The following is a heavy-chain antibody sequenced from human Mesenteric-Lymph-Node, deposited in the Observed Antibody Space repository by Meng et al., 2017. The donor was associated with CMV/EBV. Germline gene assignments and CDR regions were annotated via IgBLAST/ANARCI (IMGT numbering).Heavy chain of an antibody. CDR2: IFTTASKI. CDR3: ARDSSSGYYYGMDV. J-gene: IGHJ6*02. V-gene: IGHV3-21*06. Sequence: GESLKISCVASGFTFTNHWMLWVRQAPGKGLVWVSSIFTTASKIAYADSVKGRFTISRDNAKSSLHLQMNSLRAEDTAVYYCARDSSSGYYYGMDVWGQGTTVTVSS. CDR1: GFTFTNHW. D-gene: IGHD3-22*01.